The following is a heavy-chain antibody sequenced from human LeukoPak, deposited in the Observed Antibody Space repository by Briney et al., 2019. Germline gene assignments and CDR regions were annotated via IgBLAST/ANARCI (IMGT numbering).Heavy chain of an antibody. D-gene: IGHD1-26*01. CDR1: GGSISSINW. CDR3: ARSGAEELGWVS. J-gene: IGHJ5*02. Sequence: SGTLSLTCAVSGGSISSINWWSWVRPAPGKGLEWIGEIFHNGTTHYNPSLKSRVTISLNTSKNQFSLKLSSVTAADTAVYYCARSGAEELGWVSWGRGTLVAVSS. V-gene: IGHV4-4*02. CDR2: IFHNGTT.